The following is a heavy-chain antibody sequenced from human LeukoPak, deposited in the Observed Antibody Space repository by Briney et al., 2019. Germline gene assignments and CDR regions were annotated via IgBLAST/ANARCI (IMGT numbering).Heavy chain of an antibody. CDR1: GFTFSDYY. Sequence: GGSLRLSCAASGFTFSDYYMSWIRQAPGKGLEWVSYISSSGSTIYYADSVKGRFTISRDNAKNSLYLQMNSLRAEDTAVYYCARDGMDSFSWDPRGWQQLARDAFDIWGQGTMVTVSS. CDR3: ARDGMDSFSWDPRGWQQLARDAFDI. CDR2: ISSSGSTI. V-gene: IGHV3-11*01. D-gene: IGHD6-13*01. J-gene: IGHJ3*02.